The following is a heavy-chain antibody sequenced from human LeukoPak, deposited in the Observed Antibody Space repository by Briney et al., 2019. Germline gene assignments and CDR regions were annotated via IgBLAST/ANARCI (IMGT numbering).Heavy chain of an antibody. V-gene: IGHV3-23*01. CDR3: ARDCRTTFGLYYYYMDV. J-gene: IGHJ6*03. CDR2: ISGSGGST. D-gene: IGHD3-10*01. Sequence: PGGSLRLSCAASGFTFSSYAMSWVRQAPGKGLEWVSAISGSGGSTYYADSVKGRFTISRDNAKNSLYLQMNSLRAEDTAVYYCARDCRTTFGLYYYYMDVWGKGTTVTVSS. CDR1: GFTFSSYA.